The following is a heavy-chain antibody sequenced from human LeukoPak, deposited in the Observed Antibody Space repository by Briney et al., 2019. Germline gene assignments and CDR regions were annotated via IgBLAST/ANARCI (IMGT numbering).Heavy chain of an antibody. V-gene: IGHV4-39*01. Sequence: SETLSLTCTVSGGSISSYYWGWIRQPPGKGLEWIGSIYYSGSTYYNPSLKSRVTISVDTSKNQFSLKLSSVTAADTAVYYCARLGGVFYYDSSAPAYYFDYWGQGTLVTVSS. CDR1: GGSISSYY. J-gene: IGHJ4*02. D-gene: IGHD3-22*01. CDR3: ARLGGVFYYDSSAPAYYFDY. CDR2: IYYSGST.